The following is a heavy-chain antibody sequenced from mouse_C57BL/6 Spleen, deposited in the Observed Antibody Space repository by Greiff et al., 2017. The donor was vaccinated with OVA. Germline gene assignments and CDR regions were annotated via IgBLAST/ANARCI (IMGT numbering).Heavy chain of an antibody. D-gene: IGHD1-1*01. CDR2: IYPRSGNT. J-gene: IGHJ2*01. CDR3: APGPYYYGSSFFDY. V-gene: IGHV1-81*01. CDR1: GYTFTSYG. Sequence: VMLVESGAELARPGASVKLSCKASGYTFTSYGISWVKQRTGQGLEWIGEIYPRSGNTYYNEKFKGKATLTADKSSSTAYMELRSLTSEDSAVYFCAPGPYYYGSSFFDYWGQGTTLTVSS.